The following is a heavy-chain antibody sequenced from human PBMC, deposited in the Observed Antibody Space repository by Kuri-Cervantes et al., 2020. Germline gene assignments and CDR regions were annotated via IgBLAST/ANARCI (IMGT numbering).Heavy chain of an antibody. CDR3: ARGHYGDYGGRYYYYYGMDV. V-gene: IGHV3-33*01. Sequence: GGSLRLSCAASGFTFSSYGMHWVRQAPGKGLEWVAVIWYDGSNKYYADSVKGRFTISRDNSKNTLYLQMNSLRAEDTAVYYCARGHYGDYGGRYYYYYGMDVWGQGTTVTVSS. D-gene: IGHD4-17*01. J-gene: IGHJ6*02. CDR2: IWYDGSNK. CDR1: GFTFSSYG.